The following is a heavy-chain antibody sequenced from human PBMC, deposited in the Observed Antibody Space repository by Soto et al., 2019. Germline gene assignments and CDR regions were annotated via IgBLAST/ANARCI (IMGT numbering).Heavy chain of an antibody. Sequence: HVQLVESGGGVVQPGRSLRLSCAASGFTFSSYAMHWVRQAPGKGLEWVAVISYDGSNKYYADSVKGRFTISRDNSKNTLYLQMNSLRAEDTAVYYCARDPRMATIYFDYWGQGTLVTVSS. J-gene: IGHJ4*02. CDR1: GFTFSSYA. D-gene: IGHD5-12*01. CDR2: ISYDGSNK. V-gene: IGHV3-30-3*01. CDR3: ARDPRMATIYFDY.